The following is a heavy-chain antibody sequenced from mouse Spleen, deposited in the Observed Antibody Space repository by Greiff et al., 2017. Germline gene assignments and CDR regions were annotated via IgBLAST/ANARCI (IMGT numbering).Heavy chain of an antibody. CDR3: AKRDYDYGEFAY. CDR1: GYTFTSYT. Sequence: QVQLKQSGAELARPGASVKMSCKASGYTFTSYTMHWVKQRPGQGLEWIGYINPSSGYTKYNQKFKDKATLTADKSSSTAYMQLSSLTSEDSAVYYCAKRDYDYGEFAYWGQGTLVTVSA. CDR2: INPSSGYT. V-gene: IGHV1-4*01. J-gene: IGHJ3*01. D-gene: IGHD2-4*01.